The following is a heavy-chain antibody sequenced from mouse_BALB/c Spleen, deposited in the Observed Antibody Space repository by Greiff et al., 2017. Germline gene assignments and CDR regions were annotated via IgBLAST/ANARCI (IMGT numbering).Heavy chain of an antibody. J-gene: IGHJ2*01. V-gene: IGHV14-3*02. CDR1: GFNIKDTY. Sequence: EVQLQQSGAELVKPGASVKLSCTASGFNIKDTYMHWVKQRPEQGLEWIGRIDPANGNTKYDPKFQGKATIKADTSSNTAYLQLSSLTSEDTAVYYCASHWPPDYWGQGTTLTVSS. CDR3: ASHWPPDY. D-gene: IGHD4-1*01. CDR2: IDPANGNT.